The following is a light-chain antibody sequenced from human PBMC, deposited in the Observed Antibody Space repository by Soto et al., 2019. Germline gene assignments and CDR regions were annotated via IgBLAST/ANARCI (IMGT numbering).Light chain of an antibody. CDR3: QQYGSSGT. CDR2: GAS. CDR1: QSVSNNY. V-gene: IGKV3-20*01. J-gene: IGKJ1*01. Sequence: EIGLTQSPGTLSLSPGERATLSCRASQSVSNNYLASYQQNPGQAPRLLIYGASNRATGIPDRFSGSGSGTYFTITISRLEPEDCAVYYCQQYGSSGTFGQGTKVEIK.